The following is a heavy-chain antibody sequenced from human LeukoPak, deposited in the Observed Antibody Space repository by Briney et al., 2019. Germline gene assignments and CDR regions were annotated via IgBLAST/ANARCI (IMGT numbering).Heavy chain of an antibody. CDR3: ARVRDYWRYFDY. D-gene: IGHD1-1*01. V-gene: IGHV4-39*07. J-gene: IGHJ4*02. CDR1: GGSISSSSYY. Sequence: SETLSLTCTVSGGSISSSSYYWGWIRQPPGKGLEWIGSIYYSGSTYYNPSLKSRVTISVDTSKNQFSLKLSSVTAADTAVYYCARVRDYWRYFDYWGQGTLVTVSS. CDR2: IYYSGST.